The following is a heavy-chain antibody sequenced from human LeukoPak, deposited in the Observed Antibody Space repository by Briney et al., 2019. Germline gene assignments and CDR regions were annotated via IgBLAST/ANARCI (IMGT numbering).Heavy chain of an antibody. CDR3: ARSPHILVVPTAFSS. CDR1: GYTFSSYG. V-gene: IGHV1-18*01. CDR2: ICAYNGNT. D-gene: IGHD2-2*01. Sequence: ASVKVSRKASGYTFSSYGISWVRQAPGQGLEWMGWICAYNGNTNYAHKFQGRVTMTTDTSTTTAYMELRSLRSDDTAVYYCARSPHILVVPTAFSSWGQGTLVTVSS. J-gene: IGHJ4*02.